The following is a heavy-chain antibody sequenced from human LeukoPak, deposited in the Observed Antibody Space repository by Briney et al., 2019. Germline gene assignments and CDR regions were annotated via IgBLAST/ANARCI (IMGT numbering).Heavy chain of an antibody. CDR3: AREMNSRPYDTDPTSTDY. J-gene: IGHJ4*02. Sequence: SETLSLTCAVYGGSFSAYYWSWIRQPPGKGLEWIGEINHSGSTNYNPSLKSRVTISVDTSRNQFSLKLSSVTAADTAVYYCAREMNSRPYDTDPTSTDYWGQGTLVTVSS. CDR1: GGSFSAYY. CDR2: INHSGST. D-gene: IGHD2/OR15-2a*01. V-gene: IGHV4-34*01.